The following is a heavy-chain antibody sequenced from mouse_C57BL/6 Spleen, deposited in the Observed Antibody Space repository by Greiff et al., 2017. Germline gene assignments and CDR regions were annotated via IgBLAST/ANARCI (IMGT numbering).Heavy chain of an antibody. CDR1: GYTFTSYW. Sequence: QVQLKQPGAELVKPGASVKLSCKASGYTFTSYWMHWVKQRPGQGLEWIGMIHPNSGSTNYNEKFKSKDTLTVDKSSSTAYMQLSSLTSEDSAVYYCARSRYYSNSDNWGQGTTLTGSS. CDR3: ARSRYYSNSDN. J-gene: IGHJ2*01. D-gene: IGHD2-5*01. CDR2: IHPNSGST. V-gene: IGHV1-64*01.